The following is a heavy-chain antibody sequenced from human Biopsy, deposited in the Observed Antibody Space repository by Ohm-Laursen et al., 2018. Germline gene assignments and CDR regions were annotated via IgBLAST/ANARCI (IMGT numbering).Heavy chain of an antibody. CDR2: SDPEDGQT. CDR1: GYTLVELS. Sequence: ASVKASCKVSGYTLVELSMHWARQAPGKGLEWMGMSDPEDGQTIYAQNFQGRLTMTDDTSTDTAYMELSSLRSDDTAVYFCATDMGGREIPNYYAFDLWGQGTKVTVSS. D-gene: IGHD3-22*01. CDR3: ATDMGGREIPNYYAFDL. V-gene: IGHV1-24*01. J-gene: IGHJ3*01.